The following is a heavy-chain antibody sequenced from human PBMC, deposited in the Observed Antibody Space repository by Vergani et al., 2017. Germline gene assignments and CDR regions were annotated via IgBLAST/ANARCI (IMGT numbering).Heavy chain of an antibody. V-gene: IGHV3-23*01. CDR3: AKETVLDIVATIRLWYPNTTRRGGMDV. J-gene: IGHJ6*02. CDR1: GFTFSSYA. CDR2: ISGSGGST. Sequence: EVQLLESGGGLVQPGGSLRLSCAASGFTFSSYAMSWVRQAPGKGLEWVSAISGSGGSTYYADSVKGRFTISRDNSKNTLYLQMNSLRAEDTAVYYCAKETVLDIVATIRLWYPNTTRRGGMDVWGQGTTVTVSS. D-gene: IGHD5-12*01.